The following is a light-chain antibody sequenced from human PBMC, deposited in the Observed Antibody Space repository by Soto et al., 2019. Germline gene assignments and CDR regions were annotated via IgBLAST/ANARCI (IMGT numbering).Light chain of an antibody. CDR3: QKYNSAPWT. V-gene: IGKV1-27*01. J-gene: IGKJ1*01. Sequence: DIQMTQSPSSLSASVGDRVTITCRASQGISNYLAWCQQQPGKVPKLLIYVASTLQSGVPSRFSGSGSGTDFTLTINSLQPEDVATYYCQKYNSAPWTFGQGTKVEIK. CDR2: VAS. CDR1: QGISNY.